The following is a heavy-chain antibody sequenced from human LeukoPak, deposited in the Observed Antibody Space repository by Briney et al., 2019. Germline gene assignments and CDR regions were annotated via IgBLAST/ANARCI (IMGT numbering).Heavy chain of an antibody. V-gene: IGHV3-15*01. Sequence: PGGSLRLSCAASGFNFTNAWMSWVRQAPGKGLEWVGRIKSKTAVVGTTDYAAPVKGRFTISRDDSQNTLFLQMNSLKTEDTAVYYCTTAYDRSGYYPFDIWGQGTMVTVSS. CDR2: IKSKTAVVGTT. J-gene: IGHJ3*02. CDR1: GFNFTNAW. D-gene: IGHD3-22*01. CDR3: TTAYDRSGYYPFDI.